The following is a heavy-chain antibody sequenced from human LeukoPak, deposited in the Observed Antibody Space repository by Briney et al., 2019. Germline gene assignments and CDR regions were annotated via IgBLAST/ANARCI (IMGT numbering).Heavy chain of an antibody. CDR3: ARLVREYDWFDP. CDR1: GGSIHTNY. D-gene: IGHD3-10*01. J-gene: IGHJ5*02. V-gene: IGHV4-59*01. Sequence: SEPLSLTCTVSGGSIHTNYLRCLRQPPGKELEWIGYIYYTGSTNYNPSLKSRVTISVDTSKYQFSLRLTSVTAADTAVYYCARLVREYDWFDPWGQGTLVTVSP. CDR2: IYYTGST.